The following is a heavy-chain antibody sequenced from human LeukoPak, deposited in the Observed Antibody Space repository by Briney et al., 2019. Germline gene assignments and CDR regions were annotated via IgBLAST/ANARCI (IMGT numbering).Heavy chain of an antibody. Sequence: PGGSLRLSCAASGFTFSDYYMSWIRQAPGKGLEWVSYISGSGSTIYYADSVKGRFTISRDNAKNSLYLQMNSLRAEDTAVYYCAKDLLRIPSIDYWGQGTLVTVSS. CDR1: GFTFSDYY. V-gene: IGHV3-11*01. D-gene: IGHD2-15*01. CDR2: ISGSGSTI. CDR3: AKDLLRIPSIDY. J-gene: IGHJ4*02.